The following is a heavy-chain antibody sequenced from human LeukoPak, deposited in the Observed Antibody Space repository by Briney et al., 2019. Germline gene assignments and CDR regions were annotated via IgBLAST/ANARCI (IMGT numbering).Heavy chain of an antibody. V-gene: IGHV3-21*01. CDR2: ISSSSSYI. CDR1: GFTFSSYS. CDR3: ARARGTSGWLPDFGY. D-gene: IGHD6-19*01. J-gene: IGHJ4*02. Sequence: GGSLRLSCAASGFTFSSYSMNWVRQAPGKGLEWVSSISSSSSYIYYADSVKGRLTISRDNAKNSLYLQMNSLRAEDTAVYYCARARGTSGWLPDFGYWGQGTLVTVSS.